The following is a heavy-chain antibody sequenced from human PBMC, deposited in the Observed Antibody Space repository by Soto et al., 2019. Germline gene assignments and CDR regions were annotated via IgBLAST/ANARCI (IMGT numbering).Heavy chain of an antibody. CDR1: GGSFSGYY. D-gene: IGHD3-16*02. J-gene: IGHJ4*02. CDR2: IDHSGST. Sequence: SETLSLTCAVYGGSFSGYYWSWIRQPPGKGLEWIGEIDHSGSTNYNPSLKSRVTISVDTSKNQFSLKLSSVTAADTAVYYCARDRISPRQFDYWGQGTLVTVSS. CDR3: ARDRISPRQFDY. V-gene: IGHV4-34*01.